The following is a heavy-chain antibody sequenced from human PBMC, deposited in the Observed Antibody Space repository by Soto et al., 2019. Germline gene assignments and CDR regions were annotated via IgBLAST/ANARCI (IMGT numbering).Heavy chain of an antibody. J-gene: IGHJ4*02. CDR1: GGSFSGYY. Sequence: QVQLQQWGAGLLKPSETLYLTCAVYGGSFSGYYWSWIRQPPGKGLEWIGEIIYSGSTNYNPSLKSRVTISVDTSKNQFSLKLNSVTAADTAVYYCARALGYTYGHLPIDYWGQGTLVTVSS. D-gene: IGHD5-18*01. V-gene: IGHV4-34*12. CDR2: IIYSGST. CDR3: ARALGYTYGHLPIDY.